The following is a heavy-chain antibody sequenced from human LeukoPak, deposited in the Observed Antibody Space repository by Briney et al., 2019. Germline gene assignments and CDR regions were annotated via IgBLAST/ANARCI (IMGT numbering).Heavy chain of an antibody. V-gene: IGHV5-51*01. D-gene: IGHD5-24*01. CDR2: IYAGNSDT. J-gene: IGHJ4*02. CDR1: GYTFTTSW. CDR3: AILNHPDGRVY. Sequence: GESLKISCQGFGYTFTTSWICWVRQLPGKGLEWIAIIYAGNSDTKYSPSSQGQVSISTDRSISTASLQWSSLQASDTAIYFCAILNHPDGRVYWGQGTLVTVSS.